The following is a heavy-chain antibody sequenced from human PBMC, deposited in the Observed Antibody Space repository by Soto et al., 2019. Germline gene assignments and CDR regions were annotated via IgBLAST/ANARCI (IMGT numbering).Heavy chain of an antibody. CDR1: GYSFTNYW. D-gene: IGHD1-20*01. CDR3: AIRNNTGPSGFDP. V-gene: IGHV5-10-1*01. Sequence: GESLKISCKGSGYSFTNYWISWVRQMPGKGLEWMGRIDPSDSYTNYSPSFQGHVTISADKSISTAYLQWSSLKASDTAMYYCAIRNNTGPSGFDPWGQGTLVTVSS. CDR2: IDPSDSYT. J-gene: IGHJ5*02.